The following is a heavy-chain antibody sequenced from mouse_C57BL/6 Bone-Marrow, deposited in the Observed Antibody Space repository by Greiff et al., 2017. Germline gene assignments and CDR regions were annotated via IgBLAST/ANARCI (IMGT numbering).Heavy chain of an antibody. D-gene: IGHD1-1*01. J-gene: IGHJ2*01. CDR3: ARYGSSGDYFDY. V-gene: IGHV1-55*01. Sequence: QVQLQQPGAELVKPGASVKMSCKASGYTFTSYWITWVKQRPGQGLEWIGDIYPGSGSTNYNEKFKSKATLTVDTSSSTAYMQLSSLTSEDSAVYCCARYGSSGDYFDYWGQGTTLTVSS. CDR2: IYPGSGST. CDR1: GYTFTSYW.